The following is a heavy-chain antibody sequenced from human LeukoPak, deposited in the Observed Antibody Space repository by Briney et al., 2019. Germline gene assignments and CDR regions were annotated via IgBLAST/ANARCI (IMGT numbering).Heavy chain of an antibody. Sequence: ASVKVSCKASGYTFTSYGISWVRQAPGQGREGMGWISAYNGNTNYAQKLQGRVTMTTDTSTSTAYMELRSLRSDDTAVYYCARDWVATFQRTSTAARPDSDYWGQGTLVTVSS. V-gene: IGHV1-18*01. CDR2: ISAYNGNT. CDR3: ARDWVATFQRTSTAARPDSDY. D-gene: IGHD6-6*01. J-gene: IGHJ4*02. CDR1: GYTFTSYG.